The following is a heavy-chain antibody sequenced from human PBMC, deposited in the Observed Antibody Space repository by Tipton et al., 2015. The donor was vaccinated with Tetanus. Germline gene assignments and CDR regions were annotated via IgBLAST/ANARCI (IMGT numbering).Heavy chain of an antibody. J-gene: IGHJ4*02. Sequence: QLVQSGAEGKKPGASVKVSCKASGYTFTRYYIHWMRQAPGQGLEWMGEINPSGGSTNYAQKFQARVTMTRDTSTSTVYLDVGSLTSEDTAVYFCARLVKQWLIPEDYWGQGTLVTVSS. D-gene: IGHD6-19*01. CDR3: ARLVKQWLIPEDY. CDR2: INPSGGST. V-gene: IGHV1-46*01. CDR1: GYTFTRYY.